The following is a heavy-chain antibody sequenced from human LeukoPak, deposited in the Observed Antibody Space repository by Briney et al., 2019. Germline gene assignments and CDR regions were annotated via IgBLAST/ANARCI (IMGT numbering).Heavy chain of an antibody. D-gene: IGHD3-3*01. CDR3: ARELRFRPSHFDY. J-gene: IGHJ4*02. CDR2: IDTNTGNP. CDR1: GYTFTSYA. Sequence: ASVKVSCKASGYTFTSYAMNWVRQAPGQGLEWMGWIDTNTGNPTYAQGFTGRFVFSLDTSVSTAYLQITSLKAEDTAVYYCARELRFRPSHFDYWGQGTLVTVSS. V-gene: IGHV7-4-1*02.